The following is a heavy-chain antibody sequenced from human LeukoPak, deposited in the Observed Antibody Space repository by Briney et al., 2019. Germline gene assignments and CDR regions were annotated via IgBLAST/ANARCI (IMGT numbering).Heavy chain of an antibody. Sequence: PSETLSLTCTVSGGSISSYYCSWIRQPAGKGLEWIGRIYTSGSTNYNPSLKSRVTMSVDTSKTQFSLKLSSVTAADTAVYYCARDHPPYCSGGSCHLGYWGQGTLVTVSS. J-gene: IGHJ4*02. CDR2: IYTSGST. CDR1: GGSISSYY. CDR3: ARDHPPYCSGGSCHLGY. V-gene: IGHV4-4*07. D-gene: IGHD2-15*01.